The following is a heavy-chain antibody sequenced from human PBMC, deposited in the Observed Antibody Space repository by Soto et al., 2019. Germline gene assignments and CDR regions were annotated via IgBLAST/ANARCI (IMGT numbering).Heavy chain of an antibody. D-gene: IGHD6-19*01. V-gene: IGHV2-5*02. CDR3: GHTPGEQWLKNWFDP. CDR2: IYWDDAK. J-gene: IGHJ5*02. Sequence: QITLKESGPTLVKPTQTLTLTCTFSGFSLSTSGVGVGWIRQPPGKALEWLALIYWDDAKRYSPSLKSRLTITQDTPKNPVVLTMTNMDPVDKSTYYRGHTPGEQWLKNWFDPWGQGTLVTVSS. CDR1: GFSLSTSGVG.